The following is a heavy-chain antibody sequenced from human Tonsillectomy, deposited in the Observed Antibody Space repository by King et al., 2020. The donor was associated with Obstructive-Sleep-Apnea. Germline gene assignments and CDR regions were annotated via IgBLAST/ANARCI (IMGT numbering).Heavy chain of an antibody. J-gene: IGHJ4*02. CDR3: ARPTVTIEY. V-gene: IGHV3-74*01. Sequence: VQLVESGGALVQPGGSLRLSCAASGFTFSSYWMHWVRQAPGKGLVWFSRINPDGSVAIYAASVKGRFTISRDNAKNTLYLQMNDLRPGDTARDYCARPTVTIEYWGQGSQVTVSS. CDR1: GFTFSSYW. D-gene: IGHD4-17*01. CDR2: INPDGSVA.